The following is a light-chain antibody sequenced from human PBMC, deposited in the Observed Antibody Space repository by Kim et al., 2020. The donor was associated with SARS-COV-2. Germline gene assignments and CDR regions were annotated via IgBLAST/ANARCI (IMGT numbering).Light chain of an antibody. CDR2: KAS. Sequence: DSQMTQTPSTLSASIGDRVTITCRASESIGSSLAWYQQEAGKAPKLLIYKASSLESGVPSRFTGSGSGTEFTLTITSLQPDDFATYYCQQYYSYPLTFGGGTKVDIK. V-gene: IGKV1-5*03. CDR3: QQYYSYPLT. CDR1: ESIGSS. J-gene: IGKJ4*01.